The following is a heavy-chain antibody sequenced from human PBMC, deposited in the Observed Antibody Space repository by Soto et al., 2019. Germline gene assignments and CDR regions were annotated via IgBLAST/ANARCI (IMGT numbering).Heavy chain of an antibody. CDR1: GYTFSNYD. Sequence: QVQLVQSGAELKKPGASVKVSCKASGYTFSNYDMNWVRQATGQGPEWIGWVNPNNGDTGYAQKFQGRVTLTTCISSTPAYMELTSLRSEDTAIYYCAEVSRKGSAIDFDYWGQGTLITVSS. D-gene: IGHD3-10*01. J-gene: IGHJ4*02. CDR3: AEVSRKGSAIDFDY. CDR2: VNPNNGDT. V-gene: IGHV1-8*01.